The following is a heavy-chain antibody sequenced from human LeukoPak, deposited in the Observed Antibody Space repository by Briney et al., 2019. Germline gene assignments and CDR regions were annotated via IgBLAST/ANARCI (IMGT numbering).Heavy chain of an antibody. Sequence: GGSLRLSCTASGFTFSSYAMNWVRRAPGKGLEWVSSISGTSGYIYYADSVKGRFTISRDNTKNSLYLQLNSLRVEDTAVYYCAKDLYRRQHLGLFDSWGQGTLVTVSS. D-gene: IGHD6-13*01. CDR3: AKDLYRRQHLGLFDS. V-gene: IGHV3-21*01. CDR2: ISGTSGYI. CDR1: GFTFSSYA. J-gene: IGHJ4*02.